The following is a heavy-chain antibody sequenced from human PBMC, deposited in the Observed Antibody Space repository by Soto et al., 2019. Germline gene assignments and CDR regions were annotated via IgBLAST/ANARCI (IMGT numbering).Heavy chain of an antibody. CDR2: INHSGSS. CDR1: GGSFSGFY. V-gene: IGHV4-34*01. Sequence: SETLSLTCAVHGGSFSGFYWTWIRQPPGKGLEWIGEINHSGSSNYNPPLKSRVTMSLDTSRNQFSLSLNSVTAADTAVYYCARMAGPWYFDLWGRGTRVTGSS. CDR3: ARMAGPWYFDL. J-gene: IGHJ2*01.